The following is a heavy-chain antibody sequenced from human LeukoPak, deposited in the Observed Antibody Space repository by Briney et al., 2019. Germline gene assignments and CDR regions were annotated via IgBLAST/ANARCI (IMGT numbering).Heavy chain of an antibody. CDR1: GFTFSSYN. CDR3: AREDYYDSSGRDY. CDR2: ISSSSSYI. V-gene: IGHV3-21*01. D-gene: IGHD3-22*01. Sequence: SGGSLRLSCAASGFTFSSYNMNWVRQAPGKGLEWVSSISSSSSYIYYADSVKGRFTISRDNAKNSLYLQMNSLRAEDTAVYYCAREDYYDSSGRDYWGQGTLVTVSS. J-gene: IGHJ4*02.